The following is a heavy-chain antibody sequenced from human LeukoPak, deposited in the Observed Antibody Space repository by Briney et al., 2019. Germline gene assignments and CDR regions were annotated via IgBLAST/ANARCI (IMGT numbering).Heavy chain of an antibody. V-gene: IGHV3-30*18. Sequence: GGSLRLSCAASRFTFSTYGMYWVRQAPGKGREWVAVISYDGSNKYYADSVKGRFTISRDNSKNTLYLQMNSLRPEDTAVYYCAKDLSPLVWFVSGSDAFDIWGQGTMVTVSS. D-gene: IGHD3-10*01. CDR1: RFTFSTYG. J-gene: IGHJ3*02. CDR3: AKDLSPLVWFVSGSDAFDI. CDR2: ISYDGSNK.